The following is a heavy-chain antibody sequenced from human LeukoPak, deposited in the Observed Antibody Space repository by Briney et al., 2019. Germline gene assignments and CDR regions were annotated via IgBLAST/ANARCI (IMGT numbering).Heavy chain of an antibody. CDR3: AKTTDNYYYYYMDV. Sequence: GGSLRLSCAASGFTFSSYSMNWVRQAPGKGLEWVSSISTSSSYIYYADSVKGRFTISRDNAKNSLYLQMNTLRAEDTAVYYCAKTTDNYYYYYMDVWGKGTTVTVSS. CDR2: ISTSSSYI. D-gene: IGHD4-17*01. V-gene: IGHV3-21*01. J-gene: IGHJ6*03. CDR1: GFTFSSYS.